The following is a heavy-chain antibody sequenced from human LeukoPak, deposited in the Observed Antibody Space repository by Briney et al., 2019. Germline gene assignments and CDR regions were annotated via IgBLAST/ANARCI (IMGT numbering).Heavy chain of an antibody. CDR1: GFTFSSYA. CDR2: IKQDGSEK. CDR3: ARCYGDYVSYWFDP. Sequence: GGSLRLSCAASGFTFSSYAMSWVRQAPGKGLEWVANIKQDGSEKYYVDSVKGRFTISRDNAKNSLYLQMNSLRAEDTAVYYCARCYGDYVSYWFDPWGQGTLVTVSS. V-gene: IGHV3-7*01. J-gene: IGHJ5*02. D-gene: IGHD4-17*01.